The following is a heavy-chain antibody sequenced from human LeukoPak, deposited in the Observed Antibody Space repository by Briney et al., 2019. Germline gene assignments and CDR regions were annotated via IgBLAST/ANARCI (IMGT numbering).Heavy chain of an antibody. CDR3: ARIMITFGGVIGTYYFDY. CDR1: GFTSSDYY. J-gene: IGHJ4*02. V-gene: IGHV3-11*06. Sequence: PGGSLRLSCAASGFTSSDYYMSWIRQAPGKGLEWVSYISSSSSYTNYADSVKGRFTISRDNAKNSLYLQMNSLRAEDTAVYYCARIMITFGGVIGTYYFDYWGQGTLVTVSS. CDR2: ISSSSSYT. D-gene: IGHD3-16*02.